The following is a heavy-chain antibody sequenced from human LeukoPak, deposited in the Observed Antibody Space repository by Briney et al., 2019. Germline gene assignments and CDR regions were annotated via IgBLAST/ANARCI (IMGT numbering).Heavy chain of an antibody. Sequence: GATVKVSCKASGYTFTGYYIHWVRQAPGQGLEWMGWINPNSGGTNYAQKFQGRVTMTRDTSISTAYMELSRLRSDDTAVYYCAREAPLTGYYRDYWGQGTLVTVSS. CDR2: INPNSGGT. CDR1: GYTFTGYY. V-gene: IGHV1-2*02. CDR3: AREAPLTGYYRDY. J-gene: IGHJ4*02. D-gene: IGHD3-9*01.